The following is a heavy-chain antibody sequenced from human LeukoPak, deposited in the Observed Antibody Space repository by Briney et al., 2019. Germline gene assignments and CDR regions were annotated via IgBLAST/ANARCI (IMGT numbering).Heavy chain of an antibody. V-gene: IGHV1-3*01. CDR2: INAGNGNT. J-gene: IGHJ6*02. Sequence: ASVKVSCKASGYTFTSYAMHWVRQAPGQRLEWMEWINAGNGNTKYSQKFQGRVTITRDTSASTAYMELSSLRSEDTAVYYCARAPPYDFWSGYGMDVWGQGTTVTVSS. CDR1: GYTFTSYA. CDR3: ARAPPYDFWSGYGMDV. D-gene: IGHD3-3*01.